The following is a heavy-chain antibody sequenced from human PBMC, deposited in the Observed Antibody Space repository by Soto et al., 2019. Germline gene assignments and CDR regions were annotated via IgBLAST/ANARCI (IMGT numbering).Heavy chain of an antibody. D-gene: IGHD2-15*01. CDR3: ARSEEDSDYYYYGMDV. V-gene: IGHV6-1*01. CDR2: PYYRPRWYS. Sequence: QTLSLTCVGSGDTVSSNRVAWHWVRQSPSRGLEWLGRPYYRPRWYSDYAVSVRSRIDINADTSENQFSLQLNSVTPEDTAVYYCARSEEDSDYYYYGMDVWGQGTTVTVSS. J-gene: IGHJ6*02. CDR1: GDTVSSNRVA.